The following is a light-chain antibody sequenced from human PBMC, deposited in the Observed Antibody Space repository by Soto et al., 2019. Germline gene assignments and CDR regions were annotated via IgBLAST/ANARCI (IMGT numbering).Light chain of an antibody. CDR2: KAS. CDR1: QTISSW. V-gene: IGKV1-5*03. CDR3: QQSYTTPVT. J-gene: IGKJ1*01. Sequence: DIHITQYPSPLSASVGDRVTITCRASQTISSWLAWYQQKPGKAPKLLIYKASTLKSGVPSRFSGSGSKTDFTLTISSLQPEDFATYYCQQSYTTPVTFGQGTKVDI.